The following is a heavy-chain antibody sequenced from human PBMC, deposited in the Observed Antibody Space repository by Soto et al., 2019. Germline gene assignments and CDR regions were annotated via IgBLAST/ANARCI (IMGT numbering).Heavy chain of an antibody. CDR2: INGNADNS. D-gene: IGHD6-19*01. CDR1: GFSFVSYW. J-gene: IGHJ4*02. V-gene: IGHV3-74*01. CDR3: VRDFRGAVAGSEFDH. Sequence: LRLSCAASGFSFVSYWMHWVRQVPREGLAWVSRINGNADNSDYADSVKGRFTISRDNAMNRLYLQMDSLRADDTGVYYCVRDFRGAVAGSEFDHWGQGTLVTVSS.